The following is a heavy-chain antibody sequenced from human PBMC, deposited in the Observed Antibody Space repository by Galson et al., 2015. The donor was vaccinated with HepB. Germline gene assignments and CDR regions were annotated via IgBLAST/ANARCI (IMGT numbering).Heavy chain of an antibody. J-gene: IGHJ4*02. V-gene: IGHV3-48*03. CDR2: ISSNGYMI. D-gene: IGHD3-10*01. Sequence: SLRLSCAASGFTFGAYEMNWVRQAPGKGLEWISYISSNGYMIYYAESMKGRFTVSRDNARDSLYLQMNSLRVEDTAVYYCVRDDALWSWYFDSWGQGILVTVSS. CDR3: VRDDALWSWYFDS. CDR1: GFTFGAYE.